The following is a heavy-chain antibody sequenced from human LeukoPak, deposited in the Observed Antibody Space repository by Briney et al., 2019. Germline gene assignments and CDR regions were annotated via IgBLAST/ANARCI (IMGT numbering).Heavy chain of an antibody. CDR1: GFTFSSYA. CDR2: ISGSGGST. Sequence: LSGGSLRLSCAASGFTFSSYAMSWVRQAPGKGLEWVSAISGSGGSTYYADSVKGRFTISRDNSKNTLYLQMNSLRAEDTAVYYCAKAQIKADIVVVVAATIGYYYYGMDVWGQGTTVTVSS. V-gene: IGHV3-23*01. D-gene: IGHD2-15*01. CDR3: AKAQIKADIVVVVAATIGYYYYGMDV. J-gene: IGHJ6*02.